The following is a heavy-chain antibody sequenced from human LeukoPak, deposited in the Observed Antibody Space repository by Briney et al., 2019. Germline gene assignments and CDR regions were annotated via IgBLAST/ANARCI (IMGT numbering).Heavy chain of an antibody. V-gene: IGHV1-69*13. CDR2: IIPIFGTA. CDR3: ASDQLRTGYYFDY. D-gene: IGHD2-2*01. Sequence: SVKVSCKASGGTFSSYAISWVRQAPGQGLEWMGGIIPIFGTANYAQKFQGRVTITADESTSTAYMELSSLRSEDTAVYYCASDQLRTGYYFDYWGQGTLVTVSS. CDR1: GGTFSSYA. J-gene: IGHJ4*02.